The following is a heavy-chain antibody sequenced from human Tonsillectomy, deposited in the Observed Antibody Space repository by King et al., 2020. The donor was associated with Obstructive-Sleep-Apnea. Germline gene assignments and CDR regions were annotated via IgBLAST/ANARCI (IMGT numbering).Heavy chain of an antibody. CDR1: GFTFNRYW. D-gene: IGHD3-16*01. CDR2: IKEDGSEK. V-gene: IGHV3-7*03. Sequence: VQLVESGGDLVQPGGSLRVSCEASGFTFNRYWMTWVRQAPGKGLEWVANIKEDGSEKYYVDSVKGRFTISRDNAKNSLYLQMNSLRVEDTAVYYCAREVDKRGGLGWGCGMDVWGQGTTVTVSS. J-gene: IGHJ6*02. CDR3: AREVDKRGGLGWGCGMDV.